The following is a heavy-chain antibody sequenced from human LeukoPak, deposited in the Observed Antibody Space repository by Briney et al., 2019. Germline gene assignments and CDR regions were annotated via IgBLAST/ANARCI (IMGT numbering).Heavy chain of an antibody. CDR1: GYSFTSYW. CDR3: ASTTVTTLGGVTY. J-gene: IGHJ4*02. V-gene: IGHV5-10-1*01. D-gene: IGHD4-17*01. Sequence: GESLQISCQGSGYSFTSYWISWVRQMPGKGLEWMGRIDPSDSYTNYSPSFQGHVTISADKSISTAYLQWSSLKASDTAMYYCASTTVTTLGGVTYWGQGTLVTVSS. CDR2: IDPSDSYT.